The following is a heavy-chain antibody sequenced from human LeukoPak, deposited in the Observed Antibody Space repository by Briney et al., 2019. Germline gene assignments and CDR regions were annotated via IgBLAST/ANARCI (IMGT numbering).Heavy chain of an antibody. Sequence: GGSLRLSCAASGFTVSTNYMNWVRQAPGKGLEWVSILYSGSDTYYANSVKGRFTISRDSSKNILSLQMNNLRAEDTAVYYCARVGDHFHWYLDLWGRGTLVTVSS. CDR1: GFTVSTNY. CDR3: ARVGDHFHWYLDL. V-gene: IGHV3-53*01. J-gene: IGHJ2*01. CDR2: LYSGSDT. D-gene: IGHD3-10*01.